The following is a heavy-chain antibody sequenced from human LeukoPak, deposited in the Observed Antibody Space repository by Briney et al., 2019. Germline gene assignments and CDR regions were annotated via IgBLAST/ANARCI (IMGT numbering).Heavy chain of an antibody. D-gene: IGHD6-19*01. CDR1: GFIFDDYA. J-gene: IGHJ4*02. V-gene: IGHV3-9*01. CDR2: ISWNSGSI. Sequence: GGSLRLSCAASGFIFDDYAMHWVRQAPGKGLEWVSGISWNSGSIGYADSVKGRFTISRDNAKNSLYLQMNSLRAEDTALYYCAKDSSGWLTHFDYWGQGTLVTVSS. CDR3: AKDSSGWLTHFDY.